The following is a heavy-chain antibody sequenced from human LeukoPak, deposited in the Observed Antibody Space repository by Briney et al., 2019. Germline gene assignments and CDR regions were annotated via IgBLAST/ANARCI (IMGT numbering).Heavy chain of an antibody. V-gene: IGHV7-4-1*02. CDR2: INTNTGSP. D-gene: IGHD3-22*01. CDR1: GYTFDTYP. CDR3: VRGIDTTGYFNY. J-gene: IGHJ4*02. Sequence: ASVTVSCKAFGYTFDTYPMNWVRQAPGQGLEWMGWINTNTGSPTYAQGLTGRFVFSLGTSVSTAFLQINSLKAEDTALYYCVRGIDTTGYFNYWGQGTLVTVSS.